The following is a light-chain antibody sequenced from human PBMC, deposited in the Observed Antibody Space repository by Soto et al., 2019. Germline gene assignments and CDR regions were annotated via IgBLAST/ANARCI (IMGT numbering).Light chain of an antibody. Sequence: DIQMTQSPSTLSASVGDRVTITCRASQSISSWLAWYQQKPGKAPNLLIYKASSLESGVPSRFSGSGSGTEFPLTISRLQADYFATYYCQQYSTYSLTFGQGTKVEI. CDR1: QSISSW. CDR2: KAS. V-gene: IGKV1-5*03. CDR3: QQYSTYSLT. J-gene: IGKJ1*01.